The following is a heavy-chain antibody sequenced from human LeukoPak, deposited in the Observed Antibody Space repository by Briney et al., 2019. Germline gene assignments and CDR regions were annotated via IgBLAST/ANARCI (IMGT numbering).Heavy chain of an antibody. Sequence: GGSLRLSCAASGFTFDDYGMNWVRQAPGKGLEWVSGISWNGGRTYYADSVKGRFTISRDNAKNSLYLHMNSLRAEDTALYSCARDRSYGAFDYWGQGTLVTVSS. CDR3: ARDRSYGAFDY. CDR1: GFTFDDYG. D-gene: IGHD1-26*01. V-gene: IGHV3-20*04. J-gene: IGHJ4*02. CDR2: ISWNGGRT.